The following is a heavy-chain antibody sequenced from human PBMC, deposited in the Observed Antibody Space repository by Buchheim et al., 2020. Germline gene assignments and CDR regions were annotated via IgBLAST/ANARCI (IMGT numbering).Heavy chain of an antibody. D-gene: IGHD3-16*01. Sequence: QVQLVESGGGVVQPGTSLRLSCAASGFTFSSYGMHWVRQAPGKGLEWVGMIYHDGSTKYYADSVKGRFTISRDSSKNTLYLQMDSLRAEDTAVYKCARVDDEGYFDYWGQGTL. CDR2: IYHDGSTK. V-gene: IGHV3-33*01. J-gene: IGHJ4*02. CDR3: ARVDDEGYFDY. CDR1: GFTFSSYG.